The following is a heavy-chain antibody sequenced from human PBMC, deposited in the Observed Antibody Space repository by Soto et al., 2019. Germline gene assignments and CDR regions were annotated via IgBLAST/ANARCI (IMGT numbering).Heavy chain of an antibody. D-gene: IGHD2-15*01. CDR2: ISAYNGNT. Sequence: ASVKVSCKASGYTFTSYYISWVRQAPGQGLEWMGWISAYNGNTNYAQKLQGRVTMTTDTSTSTAYMELRSLRSDDTAVYYCARVRTAATTQYNWFDPWGQGTLVTVSS. V-gene: IGHV1-18*01. J-gene: IGHJ5*02. CDR1: GYTFTSYY. CDR3: ARVRTAATTQYNWFDP.